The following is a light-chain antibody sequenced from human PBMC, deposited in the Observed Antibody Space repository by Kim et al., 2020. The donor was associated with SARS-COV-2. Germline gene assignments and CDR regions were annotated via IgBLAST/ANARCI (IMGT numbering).Light chain of an antibody. CDR1: EGRLHSNEHNY. V-gene: IGKV2-28*01. CDR2: LGS. Sequence: ESPAIACGASEGRLHSNEHNYLDWYVQKPARAPQMMIYLGSNGSSGIHDRFSGSGSGTDFTLKMSRVEAEDVGVYYCMQAIQTPTFGQGTKVDIK. J-gene: IGKJ1*01. CDR3: MQAIQTPT.